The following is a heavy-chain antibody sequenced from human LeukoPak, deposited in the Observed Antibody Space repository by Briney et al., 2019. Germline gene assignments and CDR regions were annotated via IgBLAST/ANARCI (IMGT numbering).Heavy chain of an antibody. CDR1: GFTFSTYA. J-gene: IGHJ6*02. D-gene: IGHD6-19*01. CDR2: ISWNSGSI. Sequence: GGSLRLSCAASGFTFSTYAMSWVRQAPGKGLEWVSGISWNSGSIGYADSVKGRFTISRDNAKNSLYLQMNSLRAQDTALYYCAKDYNERDSDWTPYGMDVWGQGTTVTVSS. CDR3: AKDYNERDSDWTPYGMDV. V-gene: IGHV3-9*01.